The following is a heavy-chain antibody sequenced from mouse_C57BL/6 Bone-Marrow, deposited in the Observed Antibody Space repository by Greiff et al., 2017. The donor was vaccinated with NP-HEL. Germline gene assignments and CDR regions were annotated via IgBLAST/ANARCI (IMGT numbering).Heavy chain of an antibody. CDR1: GYAFTNYL. CDR3: AREEYRYYYAMDY. D-gene: IGHD5-1*01. V-gene: IGHV1-54*01. J-gene: IGHJ4*01. Sequence: VKLMESGAELVRPGTSVKVSCKASGYAFTNYLIEWVKQRPGQGLEWIGVINPGSGGTNYNEKFKGKATLTADKSSSTAYMQLNSLTSDDSAVYFCAREEYRYYYAMDYWGQGTSVTVSS. CDR2: INPGSGGT.